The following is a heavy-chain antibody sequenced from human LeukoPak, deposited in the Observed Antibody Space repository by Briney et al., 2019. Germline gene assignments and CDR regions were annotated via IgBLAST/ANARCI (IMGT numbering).Heavy chain of an antibody. CDR3: VKSIYYDSSGPFDY. CDR2: ISWNSGSI. J-gene: IGHJ4*02. CDR1: GFTFDDYA. Sequence: PGGSLRLSCAASGFTFDDYAMHWVRQAPGKGLERVSGISWNSGSIGYADSVKGRFTISRDNAKNSLYLQMNSLRPEDMALYYCVKSIYYDSSGPFDYWGQGTLVTVSS. V-gene: IGHV3-9*03. D-gene: IGHD3-22*01.